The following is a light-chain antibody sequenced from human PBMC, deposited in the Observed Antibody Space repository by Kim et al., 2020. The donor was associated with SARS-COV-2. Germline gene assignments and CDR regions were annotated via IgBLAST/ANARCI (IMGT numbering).Light chain of an antibody. CDR2: GEN. CDR3: NSRDSSGNHVV. J-gene: IGLJ2*01. CDR1: SLRSYN. V-gene: IGLV3-19*01. Sequence: AMGQTGRLTYQGDSLRSYNASWYQQKPRQAPILVIYGENNRPTGIPDRFSGSGAGNTASLTITGTQAENEADYFCNSRDSSGNHVVFGGGTQLTVL.